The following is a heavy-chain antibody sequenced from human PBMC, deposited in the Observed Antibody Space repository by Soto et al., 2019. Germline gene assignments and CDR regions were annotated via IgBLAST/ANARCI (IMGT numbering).Heavy chain of an antibody. J-gene: IGHJ4*02. CDR2: IYYSGST. CDR3: ARVVHSYNFPFDS. Sequence: QVQLQESGPGLVKPSQTLSLTCTVSGGSIGSGDYFWSWIRQPPGKGLEWIGFIYYSGSTYYNPSLKSRVAISLDASKNQFSLRLSSVTAADTAVYYCARVVHSYNFPFDSWGQGTLVTVSS. CDR1: GGSIGSGDYF. V-gene: IGHV4-30-4*01. D-gene: IGHD3-3*01.